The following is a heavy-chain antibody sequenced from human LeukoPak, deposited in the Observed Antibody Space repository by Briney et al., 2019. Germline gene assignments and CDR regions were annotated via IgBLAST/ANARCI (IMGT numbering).Heavy chain of an antibody. CDR1: EFTFSDYW. J-gene: IGHJ4*02. Sequence: GGSLRLSCAASEFTFSDYWMSWVRQAPGKGLEWVAHINYDGGETYYVDSVRGRFTISRDNAKNALCLQMNSLRAEYTAIYYCARSSGIGTTDYWGQGTLVTVSS. V-gene: IGHV3-7*03. CDR2: INYDGGET. CDR3: ARSSGIGTTDY. D-gene: IGHD1-1*01.